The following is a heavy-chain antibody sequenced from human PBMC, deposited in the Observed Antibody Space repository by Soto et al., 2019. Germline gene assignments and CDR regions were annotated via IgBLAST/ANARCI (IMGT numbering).Heavy chain of an antibody. CDR2: IYWNDDK. Sequence: ECGPTLAKPTRTLPLTCTFSGCSLITSGVGVGWMCKMKGKALEWLALIYWNDDKRYSPSLKSRLTITKDTSKNQVVLTMTNMDPVDTATYCCANTEGSVADPSNWFDPWGQGTMVTVSS. D-gene: IGHD3-10*01. J-gene: IGHJ5*02. CDR3: ANTEGSVADPSNWFDP. CDR1: GCSLITSGVG. V-gene: IGHV2-5*01.